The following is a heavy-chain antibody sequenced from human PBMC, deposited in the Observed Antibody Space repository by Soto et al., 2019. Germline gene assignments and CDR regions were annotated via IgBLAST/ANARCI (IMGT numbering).Heavy chain of an antibody. D-gene: IGHD6-6*01. J-gene: IGHJ4*02. Sequence: QVQLVESGGGLVKPGGSLRLSCAASGFTFSDYYMSWIRQAPGKGLEWISYISTSGTTIYYADSVKGRFTISRDNAKNSLYLQLDSLRAEDTAVYYCARRSAAARHLDYWGQGTLVTVSS. CDR2: ISTSGTTI. V-gene: IGHV3-11*01. CDR1: GFTFSDYY. CDR3: ARRSAAARHLDY.